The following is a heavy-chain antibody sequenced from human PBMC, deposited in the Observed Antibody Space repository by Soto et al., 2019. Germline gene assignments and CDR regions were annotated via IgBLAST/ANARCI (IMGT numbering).Heavy chain of an antibody. CDR1: GFTFSSYA. Sequence: EVQLLESGGGLVQPGGSLRLSCAASGFTFSSYAMSWVRQAPGKGLEWVSAISGSGGSTYYADSVKGRFTISRDNSKNPLYLQMDSLRAEDTAVYYCAKGPDNYCYYGMDVWGQGTTVTVSS. V-gene: IGHV3-23*01. CDR2: ISGSGGST. CDR3: AKGPDNYCYYGMDV. J-gene: IGHJ6*02.